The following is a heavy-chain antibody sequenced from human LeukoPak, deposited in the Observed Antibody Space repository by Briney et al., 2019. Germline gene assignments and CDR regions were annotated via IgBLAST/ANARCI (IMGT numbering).Heavy chain of an antibody. Sequence: SETLSLTCAVYGGSFSGYYWSWIRQPPGKGLEWIGEINHSGSTYYNPSLKSRVTISVDTSKNQFSLKLSSVTAADTAVYYCARDSYGDFRSPEYYFDYWGQGTLVTVSS. D-gene: IGHD4-17*01. V-gene: IGHV4-34*01. J-gene: IGHJ4*02. CDR2: INHSGST. CDR1: GGSFSGYY. CDR3: ARDSYGDFRSPEYYFDY.